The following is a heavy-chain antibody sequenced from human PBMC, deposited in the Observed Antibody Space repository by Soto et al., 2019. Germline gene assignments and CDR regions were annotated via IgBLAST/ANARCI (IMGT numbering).Heavy chain of an antibody. CDR3: AREAGGRYNYCLDY. V-gene: IGHV4-61*01. CDR1: GGSVSSDYFY. D-gene: IGHD1-26*01. Sequence: SETLSLTCTVSGGSVSSDYFYWSWIRQPPGKGLEWIGYIYNIGGTKYNPSLKSRVTISVDTSKNPFYLTLNSVTAADTAVYYCAREAGGRYNYCLDYWGQGTLVTVSS. J-gene: IGHJ4*02. CDR2: IYNIGGT.